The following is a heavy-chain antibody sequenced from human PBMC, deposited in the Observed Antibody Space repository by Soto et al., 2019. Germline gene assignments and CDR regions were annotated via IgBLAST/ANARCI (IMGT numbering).Heavy chain of an antibody. Sequence: EVQLLESGAALVQPGGSLRLSCAASGFTFSSYAMTWVRQAPGKGLEWVSAISASGGSKYYADSVKGRFTISRDNSKNTLYLQMNSLRAEDTAEYYCAKDPTVAGTAEYFQHWGQGTLVTVSS. CDR1: GFTFSSYA. J-gene: IGHJ1*01. V-gene: IGHV3-23*01. CDR3: AKDPTVAGTAEYFQH. D-gene: IGHD6-19*01. CDR2: ISASGGSK.